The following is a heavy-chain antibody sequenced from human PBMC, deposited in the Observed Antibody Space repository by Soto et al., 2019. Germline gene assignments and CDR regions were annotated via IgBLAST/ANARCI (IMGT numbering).Heavy chain of an antibody. Sequence: GASVKVSCKASGYTFTSYGISWVRQAPGQGLEWMGWIRASNGNTNYAQKLQGRVTMTTDTSTSTAYMELRSLRSDDTAVYYCAREKWELPNYYGIDVWGHGTTVTVSS. D-gene: IGHD1-26*01. CDR3: AREKWELPNYYGIDV. CDR2: IRASNGNT. J-gene: IGHJ6*02. V-gene: IGHV1-18*04. CDR1: GYTFTSYG.